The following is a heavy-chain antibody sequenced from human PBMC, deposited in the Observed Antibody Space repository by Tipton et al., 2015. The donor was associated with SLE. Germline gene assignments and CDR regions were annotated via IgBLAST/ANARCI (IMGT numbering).Heavy chain of an antibody. J-gene: IGHJ6*03. CDR2: IYHNGNA. CDR1: GDSITNYY. CDR3: ARAPGLDRDYYYYYYMDV. Sequence: TLSLTCTVSGDSITNYYWSWIRQPPGKGLEWIAFIYHNGNAAYNPSLASRVTMSVDTPKNQFSLKMTSVTAADTAVYYCARAPGLDRDYYYYYYMDVWGKGTTVTVSS. D-gene: IGHD3/OR15-3a*01. V-gene: IGHV4-59*12.